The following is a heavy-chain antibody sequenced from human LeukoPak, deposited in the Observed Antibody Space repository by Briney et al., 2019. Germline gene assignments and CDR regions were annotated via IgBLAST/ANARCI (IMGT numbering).Heavy chain of an antibody. Sequence: GGSLRLSCAVSGFTFSSYSMNWVRQAPGKGLEWVSYISSSSSTIYYADSVKGRFTISRDNAKNSLYLQMNSLRAEDTAVYYCARERWSLYSNDYYYYGLDVWGQGTTVTVSS. D-gene: IGHD3-3*01. V-gene: IGHV3-48*01. J-gene: IGHJ6*02. CDR3: ARERWSLYSNDYYYYGLDV. CDR2: ISSSSSTI. CDR1: GFTFSSYS.